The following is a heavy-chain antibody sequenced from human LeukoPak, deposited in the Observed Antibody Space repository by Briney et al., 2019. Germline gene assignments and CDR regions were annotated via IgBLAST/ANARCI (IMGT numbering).Heavy chain of an antibody. CDR3: AKDIRYYFDY. CDR2: ISGDGGST. V-gene: IGHV3-43*02. J-gene: IGHJ4*02. Sequence: GGSLRLPCAASGFTFSSYWMHWVRQAPGKGLEWVSLISGDGGSTYYADSVKGRFTISRDNSKNSLYLQMNSLRTEDTALYYCAKDIRYYFDYWGQGTLVTVSS. CDR1: GFTFSSYW.